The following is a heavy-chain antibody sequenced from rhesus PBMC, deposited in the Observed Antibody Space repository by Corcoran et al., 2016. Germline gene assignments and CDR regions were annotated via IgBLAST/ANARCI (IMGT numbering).Heavy chain of an antibody. CDR3: ARGVTGTPGRFDV. Sequence: QVQLQESGPGLVKPSETLSLTCAVSGGSISSNYWSWISQPPGKGLERIGRIAGSGQSTNFNPALQTRVTISTDTSKNQFSLKLSSVTAADTAVYYCARGVTGTPGRFDVWGPGVLVTVSS. D-gene: IGHD1-7*02. CDR1: GGSISSNY. V-gene: IGHV4-160*01. CDR2: IAGSGQST. J-gene: IGHJ5-1*01.